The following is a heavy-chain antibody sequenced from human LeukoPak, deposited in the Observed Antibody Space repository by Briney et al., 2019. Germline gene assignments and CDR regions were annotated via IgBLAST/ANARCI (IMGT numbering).Heavy chain of an antibody. J-gene: IGHJ3*02. CDR1: GYTFTSYY. V-gene: IGHV1-46*01. CDR2: INPSGGST. Sequence: GASVKVSCKTSGYTFTSYYMHWVRQAPGQGLEWMGIINPSGGSTSYAQKFQGRVTITADKSTSTAYMELSSLRSEDTAVYYCAREEDSSGWYFAFDIWGQGTMVTVSS. CDR3: AREEDSSGWYFAFDI. D-gene: IGHD6-19*01.